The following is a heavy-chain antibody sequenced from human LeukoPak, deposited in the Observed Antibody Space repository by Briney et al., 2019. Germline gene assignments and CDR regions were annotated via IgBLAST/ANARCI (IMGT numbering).Heavy chain of an antibody. D-gene: IGHD5-18*01. CDR1: GFTFSSYD. CDR3: ARDFTHTAVVIYYYGLDV. V-gene: IGHV3-11*01. CDR2: ISLSGSTV. Sequence: GGSLRLSCAASGFTFSSYDMSWVRQAPGKGLEWVSYISLSGSTVYYADSVKGRFTISRNNAKNSLYLQMNSLRAEDTAVYYCARDFTHTAVVIYYYGLDVWGQGTTVTVSS. J-gene: IGHJ6*02.